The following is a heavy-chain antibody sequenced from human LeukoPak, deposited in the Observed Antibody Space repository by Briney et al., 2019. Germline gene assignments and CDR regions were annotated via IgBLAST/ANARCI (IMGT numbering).Heavy chain of an antibody. CDR1: GFTFSSYW. D-gene: IGHD5-24*01. Sequence: GGSLRLSCAASGFTFSSYWMHWVRQAPGKGLVWVSRINSDGSSTSYADSVKGRFTISRDNAKNTLYLQMNSLRAEDTAVYYCAREGNRDGYNLYYFDYWGQGTLVTVSS. CDR2: INSDGSST. J-gene: IGHJ4*02. CDR3: AREGNRDGYNLYYFDY. V-gene: IGHV3-74*01.